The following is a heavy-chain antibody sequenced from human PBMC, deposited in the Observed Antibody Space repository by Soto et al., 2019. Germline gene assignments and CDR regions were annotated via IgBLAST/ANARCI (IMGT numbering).Heavy chain of an antibody. D-gene: IGHD4-17*01. V-gene: IGHV1-18*01. CDR3: SYHINNGGWFAP. CDR1: GYTFTSYG. J-gene: IGHJ5*02. CDR2: ISAYNGNT. Sequence: QVQLVQSGAEVKKPGASVKVSCKASGYTFTSYGISWVRQAPGQGLEWMGWISAYNGNTNYAQKLQGRVTMTTDTTTSTADMELSIRRSDAEAVYYYSYHINNGGWFAPRGDGGLVVDST.